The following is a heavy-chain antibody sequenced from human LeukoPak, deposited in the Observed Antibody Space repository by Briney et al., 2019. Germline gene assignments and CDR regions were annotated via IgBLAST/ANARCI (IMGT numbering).Heavy chain of an antibody. Sequence: GGSLRLSCATSGFTFSSYNMNWVRQAPGKRLEWVSSITSSSSYVFYADSVKGRFTISRDNSKNTLYLQMNSLRAEDTAIYYCAKNGDRGAYCSGGSCYPYYYYNMDVWGKGTTVTISS. CDR2: ITSSSSYV. V-gene: IGHV3-21*04. CDR3: AKNGDRGAYCSGGSCYPYYYYNMDV. D-gene: IGHD2-15*01. J-gene: IGHJ6*03. CDR1: GFTFSSYN.